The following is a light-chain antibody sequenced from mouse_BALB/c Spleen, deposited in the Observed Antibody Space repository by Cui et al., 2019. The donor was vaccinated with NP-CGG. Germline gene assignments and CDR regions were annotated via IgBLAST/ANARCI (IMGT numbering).Light chain of an antibody. Sequence: QAVVTQESDLTTSPGETVTLTCRSSTGAVTTSNYANWVQEKPDHLFTGLIGGTNNRAPGVPARFSGSLIGDKAALIITGAQTEDEAIYFCALWYSNHWVFGGGTKLTVL. V-gene: IGLV1*01. CDR1: TGAVTTSNY. J-gene: IGLJ1*01. CDR2: GTN. CDR3: ALWYSNHWV.